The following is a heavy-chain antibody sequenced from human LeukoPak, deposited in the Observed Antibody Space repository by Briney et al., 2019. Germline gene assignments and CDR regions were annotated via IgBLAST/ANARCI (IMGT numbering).Heavy chain of an antibody. V-gene: IGHV4-39*02. CDR2: IYYSGST. J-gene: IGHJ4*01. CDR1: GGSISSSSYY. D-gene: IGHD6-19*01. Sequence: SETLSLTCTVSGGSISSSSYYWGWIRQPPGKGLEWIGSIYYSGSTYYNPSLKSRVTISVDTSKNQLSLKLSSVTAADTAVYYCAREVQGSGLYYWGQEPWSPSPQ. CDR3: AREVQGSGLYY.